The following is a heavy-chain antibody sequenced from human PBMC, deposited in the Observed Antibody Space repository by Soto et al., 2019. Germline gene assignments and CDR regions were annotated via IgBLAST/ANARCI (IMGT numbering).Heavy chain of an antibody. CDR1: GGSISSYY. D-gene: IGHD2-15*01. J-gene: IGHJ4*02. Sequence: SETLSLTCTVSGGSISSYYWSWIRQPPGKGLEWIGYIYYSGSTNYNPSLKSRVTISVDTSKNQFSPKLSSVTAADTAVYYCARARYCSGGSCYYYFDYWGQGTLVTVSS. V-gene: IGHV4-59*01. CDR3: ARARYCSGGSCYYYFDY. CDR2: IYYSGST.